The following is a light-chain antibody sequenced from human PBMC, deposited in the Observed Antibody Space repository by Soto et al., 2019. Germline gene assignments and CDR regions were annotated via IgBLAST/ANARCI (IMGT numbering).Light chain of an antibody. Sequence: QSVLTQPASVSGSPGQSITISCTGTSSDVGGYNYVSWYQQHPGKAPKLMIYDVSNRPSGVSNRFSGSKSGNTASLTISGLQAEDEADYYCSSYTSSSTLEVFGTATNVTVL. CDR2: DVS. CDR1: SSDVGGYNY. V-gene: IGLV2-14*01. J-gene: IGLJ1*01. CDR3: SSYTSSSTLEV.